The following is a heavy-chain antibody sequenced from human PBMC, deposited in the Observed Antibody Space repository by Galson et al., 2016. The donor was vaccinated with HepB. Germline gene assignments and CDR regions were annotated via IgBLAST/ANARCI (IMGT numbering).Heavy chain of an antibody. Sequence: SLRLSCADSGFTFSTYAMNWVRQAPGKGLEWVSSISDNGGRTYYTDSVMGRFTITRDIGKNTVYLQMNSLRAEDTAVYYCARVRYYGSDLWGQGTLVTVSS. CDR3: ARVRYYGSDL. J-gene: IGHJ5*02. CDR2: ISDNGGRT. D-gene: IGHD3-10*01. CDR1: GFTFSTYA. V-gene: IGHV3-23*01.